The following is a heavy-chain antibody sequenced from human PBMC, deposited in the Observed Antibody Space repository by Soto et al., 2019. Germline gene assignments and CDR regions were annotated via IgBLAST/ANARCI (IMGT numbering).Heavy chain of an antibody. J-gene: IGHJ6*02. Sequence: ASVKVSCKASGYTFTSYDINWVRQATGQGLEWMGWMNPNSGNTNYPQSLQGRLTMTTDTSTTTAYMELRSLRSDDTAVYYCARDPYHVLMVNAPNLYGMDVWGQGTTVTVSS. CDR2: MNPNSGNT. CDR1: GYTFTSYD. V-gene: IGHV1-18*01. CDR3: ARDPYHVLMVNAPNLYGMDV. D-gene: IGHD2-8*01.